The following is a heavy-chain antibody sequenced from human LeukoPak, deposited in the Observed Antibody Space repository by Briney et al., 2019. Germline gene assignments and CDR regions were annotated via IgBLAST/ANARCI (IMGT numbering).Heavy chain of an antibody. CDR1: GFTFSTYA. D-gene: IGHD3-10*01. Sequence: AGRSLRLSCAAFGFTFSTYAMHWIRQAPGKGLEWVAVVLSDGSKKYYADSVKGRFTISRDNSRNTLFLQMNSLRAEDTAVYYCARTSLHYFGSGSYSLDTLDIWGQGTMVTVSS. CDR2: VLSDGSKK. V-gene: IGHV3-30-3*01. CDR3: ARTSLHYFGSGSYSLDTLDI. J-gene: IGHJ3*02.